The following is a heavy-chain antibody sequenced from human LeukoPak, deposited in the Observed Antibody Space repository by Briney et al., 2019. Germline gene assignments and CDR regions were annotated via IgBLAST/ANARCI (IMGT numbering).Heavy chain of an antibody. Sequence: SGGSLRLSCTASGFTFNTYSMNWVRLAPGKGLEWVASISDRGSYIYYADSVKGRFTISRDNSKNTLYLQMNSLRAEDTAVYYCAKVGVEYQLLYRPAYFDYWGQGTLVTVSS. J-gene: IGHJ4*02. V-gene: IGHV3-21*04. CDR1: GFTFNTYS. CDR2: ISDRGSYI. CDR3: AKVGVEYQLLYRPAYFDY. D-gene: IGHD2-2*02.